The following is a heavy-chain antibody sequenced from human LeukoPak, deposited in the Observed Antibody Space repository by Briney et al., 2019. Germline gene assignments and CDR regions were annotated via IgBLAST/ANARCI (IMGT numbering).Heavy chain of an antibody. CDR3: ARGVLGSSTSHGLDY. V-gene: IGHV3-21*01. CDR1: GFTFRSYS. D-gene: IGHD2-2*01. Sequence: GGSLRLSCAASGFTFRSYSMNWVRQAPGKGLEWVSFISSSSSYIYYADSVQGRFTISRDTAKNSLYLQMNSLRGEDTAVYYCARGVLGSSTSHGLDYWGQGTLVTVS. J-gene: IGHJ4*02. CDR2: ISSSSSYI.